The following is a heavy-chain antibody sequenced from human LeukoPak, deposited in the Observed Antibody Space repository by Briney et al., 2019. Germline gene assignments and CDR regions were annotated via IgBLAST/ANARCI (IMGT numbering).Heavy chain of an antibody. J-gene: IGHJ3*02. CDR3: ARGPGPMAGAKYPFDI. V-gene: IGHV3-30*16. D-gene: IGHD1-14*01. Sequence: GGSLRLSCAASGLTFSSYAMHWVRKAPGKGLGWVEVISYDGSNKYYADSVKGRFTISGDKSKNTLYLQMNSLRPEDTAFYYCARGPGPMAGAKYPFDIWGQGTMVAVSS. CDR2: ISYDGSNK. CDR1: GLTFSSYA.